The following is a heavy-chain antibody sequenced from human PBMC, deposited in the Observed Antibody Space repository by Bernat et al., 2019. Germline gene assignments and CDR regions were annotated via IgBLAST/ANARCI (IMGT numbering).Heavy chain of an antibody. CDR2: IWNDGSKK. V-gene: IGHV3-33*01. J-gene: IGHJ3*02. CDR1: GFTFSNHG. CDR3: ARSVRGDGGGKGDDFDI. Sequence: EPGGGVVQPGRSLRLSCVGSGFTFSNHGMHWVRQAPGKGLEWVAVIWNDGSKKYYTESVQGRFTISRDDSKSTLFLQMSSLGIEDTAVYYCARSVRGDGGGKGDDFDIWGQGTVVTVSS. D-gene: IGHD3-10*02.